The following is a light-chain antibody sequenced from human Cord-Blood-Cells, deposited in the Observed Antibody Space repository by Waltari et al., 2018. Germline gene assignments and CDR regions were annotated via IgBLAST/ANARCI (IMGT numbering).Light chain of an antibody. CDR2: AAS. J-gene: IGKJ3*01. CDR3: QQSYSTPFT. CDR1: QSISSY. Sequence: DIHMTHSLSSLSASVGDRVTITCRASQSISSYLNWYQQKPGKAPKLLIYAASSLQSGVPSRCSGSGSGTEFTLTISSLQPEDFATYYCQQSYSTPFTFGPGTKVDIK. V-gene: IGKV1-39*01.